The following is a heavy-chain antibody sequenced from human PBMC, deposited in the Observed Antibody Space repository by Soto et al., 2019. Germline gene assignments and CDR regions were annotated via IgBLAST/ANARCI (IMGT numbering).Heavy chain of an antibody. Sequence: EVQLVESGGGLVQAGGSLRLSCAASGFTVSGNYMAWVRQAPGKGLEWVSIIYSTNNTYYADFVKGRFTMSRDNSKNTRWLQMISLRAEDTAVYYCARASIVSTMGGWLDPWGQGARVIVSS. J-gene: IGHJ5*02. CDR1: GFTVSGNY. D-gene: IGHD5-12*01. CDR3: ARASIVSTMGGWLDP. V-gene: IGHV3-66*01. CDR2: IYSTNNT.